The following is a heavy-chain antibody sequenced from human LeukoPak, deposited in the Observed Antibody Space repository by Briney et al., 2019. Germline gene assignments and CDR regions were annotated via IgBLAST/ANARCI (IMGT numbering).Heavy chain of an antibody. CDR1: GFTFSSYW. CDR2: INERGTTI. Sequence: PGGSLRLSCAASGFTFSSYWMHWVRQAPGKGLEWVSRINERGTTITYADSVKGRFTISRDNSKNTLYLQMNSLRAEDTAVYYCARDGGYHSSGPFDYWGQGTLVTVSS. D-gene: IGHD3-22*01. V-gene: IGHV3-74*01. CDR3: ARDGGYHSSGPFDY. J-gene: IGHJ4*02.